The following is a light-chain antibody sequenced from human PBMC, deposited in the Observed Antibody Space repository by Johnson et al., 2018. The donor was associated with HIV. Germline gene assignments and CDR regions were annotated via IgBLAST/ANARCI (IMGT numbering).Light chain of an antibody. Sequence: QSVLTQPPSVSAAPGQKVTISCSGSSSNIGNNYVSWYQQLPGTAPKLLLYESNQRPSGIPDRFSGSKSGTSATLGITALQTGDEADYYCGTWDSSLSAGIFGTGTKVTVL. J-gene: IGLJ1*01. CDR2: ESN. CDR1: SSNIGNNY. V-gene: IGLV1-51*02. CDR3: GTWDSSLSAGI.